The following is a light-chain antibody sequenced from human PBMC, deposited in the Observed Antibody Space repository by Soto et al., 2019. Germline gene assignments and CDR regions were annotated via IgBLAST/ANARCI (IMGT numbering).Light chain of an antibody. J-gene: IGKJ4*01. Sequence: DIQMTQSPSSLSASVGDRVTITCRASQGIINYLAWYQQKPGKAPKLLIYAASTLQSGVTSRFSGSGSGTDFTLTISGLQPEDVATYYCQKYNSATLSFGGGTKVDIK. CDR3: QKYNSATLS. V-gene: IGKV1-27*01. CDR2: AAS. CDR1: QGIINY.